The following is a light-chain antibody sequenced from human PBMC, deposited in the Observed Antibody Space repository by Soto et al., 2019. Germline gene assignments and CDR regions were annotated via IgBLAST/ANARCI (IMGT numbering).Light chain of an antibody. J-gene: IGLJ2*01. CDR2: DNN. CDR1: SSNIGNNY. V-gene: IGLV1-51*01. CDR3: GTWDSSLSAVV. Sequence: QSVLTQPPSVSAAPGQTVTISCSGSSSNIGNNYVSWYQQLPGTAPKLLIYDNNKRPSGIPDRFSRSKSGTSATLGITGLQTGDEADYYCGTWDSSLSAVVFGGGTKLTVL.